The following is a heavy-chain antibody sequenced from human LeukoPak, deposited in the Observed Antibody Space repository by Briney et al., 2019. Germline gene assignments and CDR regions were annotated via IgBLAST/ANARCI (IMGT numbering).Heavy chain of an antibody. CDR2: INAGNGNT. Sequence: ASVKVSCKASGYTFTSYAMHWVRQAPGQRFEWMGWINAGNGNTKYSQKFQGRVTITRDTSASTAYMELSSLRSEDTAVYYCARASIAAAGTHWFDPWGQGTLVTVSS. CDR3: ARASIAAAGTHWFDP. J-gene: IGHJ5*02. V-gene: IGHV1-3*01. CDR1: GYTFTSYA. D-gene: IGHD6-13*01.